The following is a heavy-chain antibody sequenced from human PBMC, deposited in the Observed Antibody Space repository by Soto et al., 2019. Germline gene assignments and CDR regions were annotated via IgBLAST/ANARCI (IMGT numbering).Heavy chain of an antibody. CDR1: GGTFSSYA. V-gene: IGHV1-69*13. Sequence: GASVKVSCKASGGTFSSYAISWVRQAPGQGLEWMGGIIPIFGTANYAQKFQGRVTITADESTSTAYMELSSLRSEDTAVYYCARGRGVATIGPLDYWGQGTLVTVSS. D-gene: IGHD5-12*01. J-gene: IGHJ4*02. CDR3: ARGRGVATIGPLDY. CDR2: IIPIFGTA.